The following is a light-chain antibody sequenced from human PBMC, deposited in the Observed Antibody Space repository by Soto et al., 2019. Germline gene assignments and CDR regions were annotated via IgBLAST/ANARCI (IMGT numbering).Light chain of an antibody. CDR2: NTS. CDR1: QSVNIY. J-gene: IGKJ2*01. CDR3: QQYGHPLHT. Sequence: EIVLTQSPGTLSLSPGDRATLSCRASQSVNIYFAWYQQKPGQAPRLLIFNTSRSATGSPDRFSGSGSGTDFTLIISRLEPEDFAMYYCQQYGHPLHTFGQGTKLDIK. V-gene: IGKV3-20*01.